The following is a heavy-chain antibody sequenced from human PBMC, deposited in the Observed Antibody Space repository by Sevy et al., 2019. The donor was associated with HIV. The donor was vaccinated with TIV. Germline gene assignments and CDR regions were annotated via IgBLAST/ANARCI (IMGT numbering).Heavy chain of an antibody. Sequence: SETLSLTCTVSGYSISSGYYWGWIRQPPGKGLEWIGSIYHSGSTYYNPSLKSRVTISVDTSKNQFSLKLSSVTAADTAVYYCARDRFQITMIVVGGHAFDIWGQGTMVTVSS. D-gene: IGHD3-22*01. V-gene: IGHV4-38-2*02. CDR2: IYHSGST. CDR1: GYSISSGYY. J-gene: IGHJ3*02. CDR3: ARDRFQITMIVVGGHAFDI.